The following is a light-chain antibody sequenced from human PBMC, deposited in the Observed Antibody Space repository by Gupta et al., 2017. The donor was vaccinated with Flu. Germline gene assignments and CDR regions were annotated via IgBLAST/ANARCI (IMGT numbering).Light chain of an antibody. CDR1: TTNIGAGYD. V-gene: IGLV1-40*01. CDR3: QSYDSSLRGWV. J-gene: IGLJ3*02. Sequence: QSVLTQPPSVSGAPGQRVTISCTGTTTNIGAGYDVHWYRQLPGTAPKLLIFANGDRPSGVPDRFSGSESGPSASLAINGLQMEDEGDYYCQSYDSSLRGWVFGGGTKLTVL. CDR2: ANG.